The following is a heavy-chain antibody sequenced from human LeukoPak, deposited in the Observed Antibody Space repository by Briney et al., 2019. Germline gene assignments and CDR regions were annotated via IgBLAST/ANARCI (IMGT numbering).Heavy chain of an antibody. V-gene: IGHV3-23*01. CDR2: ITGTGDYT. D-gene: IGHD6-19*01. Sequence: GGSLRLSCAASGFTFSSYSMGWVRQAPGKGLEWVSAITGTGDYTNYAESVKGRFTISRDNSKNTLYLQMHSLRAEDTAVYYCAKRLLISSGYFDFWGQGTLVSVSS. J-gene: IGHJ4*02. CDR3: AKRLLISSGYFDF. CDR1: GFTFSSYS.